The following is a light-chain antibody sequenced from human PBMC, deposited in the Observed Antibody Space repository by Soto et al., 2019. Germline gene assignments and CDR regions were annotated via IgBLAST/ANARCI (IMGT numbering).Light chain of an antibody. V-gene: IGLV1-40*01. J-gene: IGLJ3*02. CDR3: QSYDSSLSGWV. CDR1: SSNIGAGYD. CDR2: GNS. Sequence: QSVLTQPPSVSGAPGRRVTTSCPGSSSNIGAGYDVPWYQQLPGTAPKLLIYGNSNRPSGVPDRFSGSKSGTSASLAITGLQAEDEADYYCQSYDSSLSGWVFGGGTKLTVL.